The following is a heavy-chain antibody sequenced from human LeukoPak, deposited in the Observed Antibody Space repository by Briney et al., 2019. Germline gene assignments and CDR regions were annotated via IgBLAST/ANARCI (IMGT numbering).Heavy chain of an antibody. V-gene: IGHV4-30-4*08. CDR2: IYYSGST. Sequence: PSETLSLTCTVSGASISSGDYYWSWIRQPPGKGLEWIGYIYYSGSTYYNPSLKSRVTISVDKSKNQFSLKLSSVTAADTAVYYCARDKGEWLAGDSHRPYYYGMDVWGQGTTVTVSS. CDR3: ARDKGEWLAGDSHRPYYYGMDV. J-gene: IGHJ6*02. CDR1: GASISSGDYY. D-gene: IGHD6-19*01.